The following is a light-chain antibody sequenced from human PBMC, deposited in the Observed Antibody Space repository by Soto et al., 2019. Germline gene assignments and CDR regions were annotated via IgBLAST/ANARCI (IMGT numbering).Light chain of an antibody. J-gene: IGKJ2*01. V-gene: IGKV3-20*01. Sequence: EIVLTQSPDTLSLSPGERATLSCRASQSVSSNYVAWYQQKPAQAPRLLTHGSSSSATGIPDMFSGRGSGTDFTLIITRLEPEDFAMYYCQQYGSSPFTFGQGTKLEIK. CDR2: GSS. CDR1: QSVSSNY. CDR3: QQYGSSPFT.